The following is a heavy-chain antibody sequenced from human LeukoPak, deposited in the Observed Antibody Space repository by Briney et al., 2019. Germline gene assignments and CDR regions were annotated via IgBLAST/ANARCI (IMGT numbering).Heavy chain of an antibody. Sequence: GGSLRLSCAASGFTFSSYSMNWVRQAPGKGLEWVSSISSSSSYIYYADPVKGRFTISRDNAKNSLYLQMNSLRAEDTAVYYCARRLPGIAVAGADYWGQGTLVTVSS. CDR2: ISSSSSYI. D-gene: IGHD6-19*01. CDR3: ARRLPGIAVAGADY. V-gene: IGHV3-21*01. J-gene: IGHJ4*02. CDR1: GFTFSSYS.